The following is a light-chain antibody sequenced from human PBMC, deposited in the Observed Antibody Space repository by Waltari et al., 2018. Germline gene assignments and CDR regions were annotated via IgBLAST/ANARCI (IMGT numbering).Light chain of an antibody. V-gene: IGKV1-NL1*01. CDR3: QQYYRSPLT. CDR2: GAS. CDR1: QGIVNS. J-gene: IGKJ4*01. Sequence: EIQMTQSPSSLSASVGDRVTITCRASQGIVNSLAWYQQKPGKAPKVMLYGASRLESGVPSRFSGSGSGTDYTLTISSLQPEDFATYYCQQYYRSPLTFGGGTKVEIK.